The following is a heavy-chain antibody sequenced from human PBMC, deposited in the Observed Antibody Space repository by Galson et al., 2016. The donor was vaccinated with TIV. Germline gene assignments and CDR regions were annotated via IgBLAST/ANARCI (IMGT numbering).Heavy chain of an antibody. CDR3: ARDRRFCGNECYYYYYYGMDV. J-gene: IGHJ6*02. V-gene: IGHV3-66*03. D-gene: IGHD2-21*01. CDR1: GFAVSDNY. CDR2: ISDNGNT. Sequence: SLRLSCAASGFAVSDNYFNWVRQAPGKGLEWVSLISDNGNTNYADFVKGRFTVSRDNSKNTVYLQMNSLRAEDTALYYCARDRRFCGNECYYYYYYGMDVWGQGTTVTVSS.